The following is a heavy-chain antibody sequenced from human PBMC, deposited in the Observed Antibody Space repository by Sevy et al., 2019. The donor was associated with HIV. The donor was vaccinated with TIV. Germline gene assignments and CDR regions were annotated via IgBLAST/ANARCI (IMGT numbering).Heavy chain of an antibody. CDR2: ISWNSGSI. V-gene: IGHV3-9*03. CDR3: AKGGFGELTYYFDY. J-gene: IGHJ4*02. D-gene: IGHD3-10*01. CDR1: GFTFDDYA. Sequence: GGSLRLSCTTSGFTFDDYAMHWVRQAPGKGLEWVSGISWNSGSIGYADSVKGRFTISRDNAKSSLFLQMNSLRTEDMALYYCAKGGFGELTYYFDYWGQGALVTVSS.